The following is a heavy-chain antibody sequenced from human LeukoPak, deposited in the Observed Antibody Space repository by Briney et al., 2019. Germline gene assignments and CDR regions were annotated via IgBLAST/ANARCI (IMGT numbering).Heavy chain of an antibody. Sequence: GASVKVSCKASGYTFTGHYINWVRQATGRGLEWMGWIHPNSGGTKYAQKLQGRVTMTRDTSISTVYMEVSRLRSDDTAVYYCTRDRAFGGVDSFDIWGQGTMVTV. CDR3: TRDRAFGGVDSFDI. V-gene: IGHV1-2*02. J-gene: IGHJ3*02. CDR1: GYTFTGHY. CDR2: IHPNSGGT. D-gene: IGHD3-16*01.